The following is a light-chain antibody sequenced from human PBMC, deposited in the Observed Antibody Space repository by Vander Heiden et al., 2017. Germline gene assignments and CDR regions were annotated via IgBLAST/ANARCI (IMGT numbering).Light chain of an antibody. V-gene: IGLV1-51*01. CDR3: GTWDSSLSAVV. Sequence: QSVLTQPPSVSAAPGQQVTISCSGSSPNIGNNYVSWYQQVPGTAPKLLIYDNNKRPSGIPDRFSGSKSGTSATLGITGLQTGDEADYYCGTWDSSLSAVVFGTGTKVTVL. CDR2: DNN. CDR1: SPNIGNNY. J-gene: IGLJ1*01.